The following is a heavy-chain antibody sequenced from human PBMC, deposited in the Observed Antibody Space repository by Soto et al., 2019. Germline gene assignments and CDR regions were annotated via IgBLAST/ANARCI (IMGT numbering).Heavy chain of an antibody. CDR2: ISYDGSNK. CDR3: AKQKGIWPRYYFDY. J-gene: IGHJ4*02. V-gene: IGHV3-30*18. CDR1: GFTFSSYG. D-gene: IGHD2-15*01. Sequence: QVQLVESGGGVVQPGRSLRLSCAASGFTFSSYGMHWVRQAPGKGLEWVAVISYDGSNKYYADCVKGRFIISRDNSMNTLYLQMNSLRVENMAVYYCAKQKGIWPRYYFDYWGQGTLVTVSS.